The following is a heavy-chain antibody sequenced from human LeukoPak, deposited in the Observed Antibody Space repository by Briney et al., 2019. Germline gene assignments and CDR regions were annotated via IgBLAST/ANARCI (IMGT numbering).Heavy chain of an antibody. CDR3: ARDPEGGACDY. Sequence: PGGSLRLSCAASGFTFSSYEMNWVRQAPGKGLEWVSYISSSGSIIYYADSVKGRFTISRDNAKNSLYLQMNSLRVEDTAVYYCARDPEGGACDYWGQGTLVAVSS. V-gene: IGHV3-48*03. CDR2: ISSSGSII. D-gene: IGHD1-26*01. CDR1: GFTFSSYE. J-gene: IGHJ4*02.